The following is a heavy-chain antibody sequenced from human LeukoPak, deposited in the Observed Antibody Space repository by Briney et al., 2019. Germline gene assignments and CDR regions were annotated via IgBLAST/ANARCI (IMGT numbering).Heavy chain of an antibody. D-gene: IGHD3-22*01. CDR1: GGSINSIY. J-gene: IGHJ4*02. Sequence: SETLSLTCTVSGGSINSIYWSWIRQPPGKGLEWIGYLYYSGSTNTNCNPSLKSRATISVDTSKNQFSLKLSSVTAADTAVYYCARDYYDSSGSYYFDYWGQGTLVTVSS. V-gene: IGHV4-59*12. CDR3: ARDYYDSSGSYYFDY. CDR2: LYYSGSTNT.